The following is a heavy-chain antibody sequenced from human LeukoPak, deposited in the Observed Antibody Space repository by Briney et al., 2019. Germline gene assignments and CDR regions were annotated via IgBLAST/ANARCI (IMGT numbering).Heavy chain of an antibody. J-gene: IGHJ4*02. V-gene: IGHV4-4*02. D-gene: IGHD5-18*01. CDR1: GDSISSHYW. Sequence: SETLSLTCAVSGDSISSHYWWSWVRQPPGKGLEWIGEIYHSGSTNYNPSLKSRVTISVDKSKNQFSRKLTSLTAADTAVYYCARKGYTYGTFDYWGLGTLVTVSS. CDR2: IYHSGST. CDR3: ARKGYTYGTFDY.